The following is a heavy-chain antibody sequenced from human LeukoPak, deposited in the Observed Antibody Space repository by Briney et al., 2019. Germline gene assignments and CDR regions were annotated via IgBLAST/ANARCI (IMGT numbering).Heavy chain of an antibody. CDR3: ARGEDFERYYLAY. J-gene: IGHJ4*02. D-gene: IGHD3-9*01. V-gene: IGHV4-59*01. CDR2: IYYTGTT. Sequence: TSETLSLTCSVSGGSISIYYWTWIRQIPGKGLEWIGYIYYTGTTNYNPLFESRATISVDTSKNQFSLKLTSVTAADTAVYFCARGEDFERYYLAYWGQGTLVTVSS. CDR1: GGSISIYY.